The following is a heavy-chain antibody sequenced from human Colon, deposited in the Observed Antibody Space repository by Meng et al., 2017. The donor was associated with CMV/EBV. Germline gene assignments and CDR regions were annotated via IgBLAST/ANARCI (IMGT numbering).Heavy chain of an antibody. J-gene: IGHJ4*02. V-gene: IGHV1-18*01. CDR2: ITAYHGNR. CDR1: CYTFTSSC. D-gene: IGHD2-21*01. CDR3: ARGSYLGTFDF. Sequence: CKASCYTFTSSCISWVREAPGQGLEWLGLITAYHGNRNYAERLPDRVTMTTDTTTNTVEMELRSLTADDTAIYYCARGSYLGTFDFWGQGTLVTVSS.